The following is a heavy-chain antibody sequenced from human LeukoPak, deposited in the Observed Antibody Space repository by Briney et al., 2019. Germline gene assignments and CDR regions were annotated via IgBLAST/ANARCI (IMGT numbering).Heavy chain of an antibody. J-gene: IGHJ4*02. Sequence: GGSLRLSCAASGFTFSSYAMSWVRQAPGKGLEWVAAISGSGGGTYFADSVKGRFTISRDNSNNTLYLQMNTLIPQNTAVYYCAKDGGFTLSSTSPKPFDYWGQGTLVAVSS. D-gene: IGHD2-15*01. CDR2: ISGSGGGT. V-gene: IGHV3-23*01. CDR1: GFTFSSYA. CDR3: AKDGGFTLSSTSPKPFDY.